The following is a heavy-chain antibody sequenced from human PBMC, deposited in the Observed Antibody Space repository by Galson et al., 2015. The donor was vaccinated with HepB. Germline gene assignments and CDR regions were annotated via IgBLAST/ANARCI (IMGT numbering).Heavy chain of an antibody. CDR1: GYTFTSYA. D-gene: IGHD6-13*01. Sequence: SVKVSCKASGYTFTSYAMHWVRQAPGQRLEWMGWINAGNGNTKYSQKFQGRVTITRDTSASTAYMELSSLRSEDTAVYYCASDISSSWLLDYYYGMDVWGQGTTVTVSS. CDR3: ASDISSSWLLDYYYGMDV. CDR2: INAGNGNT. J-gene: IGHJ6*02. V-gene: IGHV1-3*01.